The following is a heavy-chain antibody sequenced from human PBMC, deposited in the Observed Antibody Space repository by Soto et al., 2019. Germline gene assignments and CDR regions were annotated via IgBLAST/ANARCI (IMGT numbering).Heavy chain of an antibody. CDR2: IYPGDSDT. J-gene: IGHJ4*02. CDR1: GYRFSSYW. V-gene: IGHV5-51*01. D-gene: IGHD3-10*01. CDR3: ATTPYYYGSGSKILDS. Sequence: GESLKISCQASGYRFSSYWIGWVRQMPGQGLEWMGIIYPGDSDTRYSPSFHGQVTISADKSINTAYLQWSGLKASDTAMYYCATTPYYYGSGSKILDSWGQGTLVTVS.